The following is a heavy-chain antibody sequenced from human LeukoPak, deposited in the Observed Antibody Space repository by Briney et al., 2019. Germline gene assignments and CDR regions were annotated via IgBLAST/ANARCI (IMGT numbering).Heavy chain of an antibody. CDR2: ISYDGSNK. J-gene: IGHJ4*02. D-gene: IGHD3-22*01. CDR1: GFTFSSYA. Sequence: QPGRSLRLSCAASGFTFSSYAMHWVRQAPGKGLEWVAVISYDGSNKYYADSVKGRFTISRDNSKNTLYLQTNSLRAEDTAVYYCARDQNYYDSPNLDYWGQGTLVTVSS. V-gene: IGHV3-30*01. CDR3: ARDQNYYDSPNLDY.